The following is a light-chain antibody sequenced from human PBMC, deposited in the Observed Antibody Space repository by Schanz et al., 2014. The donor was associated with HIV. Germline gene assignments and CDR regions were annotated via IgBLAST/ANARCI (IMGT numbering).Light chain of an antibody. CDR3: CSYAGTSTFVV. Sequence: QSALTQPASVSGSPGQSITISCTGTSSDVGSYNLVSWYQQYPGKAPKLLIYDVTYRPSGISNRFSGSKSGYTASLTISGLQADDEADYYCCSYAGTSTFVVFGGGTKLTVL. CDR1: SSDVGSYNL. J-gene: IGLJ2*01. V-gene: IGLV2-23*02. CDR2: DVT.